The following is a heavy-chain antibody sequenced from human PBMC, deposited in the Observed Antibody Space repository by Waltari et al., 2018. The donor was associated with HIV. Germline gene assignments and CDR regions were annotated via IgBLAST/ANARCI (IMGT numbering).Heavy chain of an antibody. D-gene: IGHD4-17*01. Sequence: QVQLQESGPGQVKPSETLSLTCVVSGGSITTYNWWTWLRQTPGKGLGWIGEMYHSGSTNYNSSLRSRVTISVDKSKNQFSLRLSSVTAADTAVYYCVRVVSGDYGSSWFDPWGQGTLVTVSS. J-gene: IGHJ5*02. V-gene: IGHV4-4*02. CDR2: MYHSGST. CDR3: VRVVSGDYGSSWFDP. CDR1: GGSITTYNW.